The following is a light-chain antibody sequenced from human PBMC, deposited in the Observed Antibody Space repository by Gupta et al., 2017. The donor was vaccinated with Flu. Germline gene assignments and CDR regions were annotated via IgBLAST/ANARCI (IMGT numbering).Light chain of an antibody. CDR3: QQDDDLPVT. CDR1: QDIRNY. V-gene: IGKV1-33*01. J-gene: IGKJ4*01. Sequence: DIQMTQSPSSLPASVGDRVTIPCQASQDIRNYLSWYQQKAGKAPKLLIYDASNLQTGVPSRFSGSGSGTDFSLTISSLQPEDVATYYCQQDDDLPVTFGGGTKVEIK. CDR2: DAS.